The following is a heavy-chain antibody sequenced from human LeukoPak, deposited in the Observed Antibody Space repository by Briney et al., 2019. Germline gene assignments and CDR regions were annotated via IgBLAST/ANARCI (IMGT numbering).Heavy chain of an antibody. V-gene: IGHV1-69*04. D-gene: IGHD3-22*01. J-gene: IGHJ5*02. CDR3: ARDPTDYYDSSGYYSHWFDP. CDR1: GGTFSSYA. CDR2: IIPIFGIA. Sequence: SVKVSCTASGGTFSSYAISWVRQAPGQGLEWMGRIIPIFGIANYAQKFQGRVTITADKSTSTAYMELSSLRSEDTAVYYCARDPTDYYDSSGYYSHWFDPWGQGTLVTVSS.